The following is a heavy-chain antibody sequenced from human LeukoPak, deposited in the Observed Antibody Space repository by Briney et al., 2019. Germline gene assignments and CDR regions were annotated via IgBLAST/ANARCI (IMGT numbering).Heavy chain of an antibody. CDR2: INPNSGGT. V-gene: IGHV1-2*02. D-gene: IGHD2-15*01. CDR3: ASGPYCSGGSCYFDY. Sequence: ASVKVSCKASGYTFTSYYMHWVRQAPGQGLEWMGWINPNSGGTNYAQKFQGRVTMTRDTSISTAYMELSRLRPDDTAVYYCASGPYCSGGSCYFDYWGQGTLVTVSS. CDR1: GYTFTSYY. J-gene: IGHJ4*02.